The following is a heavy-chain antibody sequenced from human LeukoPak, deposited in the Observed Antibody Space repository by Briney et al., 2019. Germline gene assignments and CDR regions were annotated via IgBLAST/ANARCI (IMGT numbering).Heavy chain of an antibody. CDR2: IYKSGNT. J-gene: IGHJ4*02. CDR3: ARYTSGSYFDS. Sequence: PGGSPRVSCAASWLTVRSNDMTWVRQAPGKGLELVSVIYKSGNTFYSDSVKGRFTISRDNSKNTVYLQMDSLRAEDTAVYYCARYTSGSYFDSWGQGILVTVSS. CDR1: WLTVRSND. D-gene: IGHD6-19*01. V-gene: IGHV3-53*01.